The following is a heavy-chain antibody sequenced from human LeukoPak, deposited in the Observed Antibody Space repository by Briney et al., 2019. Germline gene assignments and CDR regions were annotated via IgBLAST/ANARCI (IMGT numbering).Heavy chain of an antibody. J-gene: IGHJ5*02. CDR1: GDSVSSESAA. Sequence: SQTLSLTCVISGDSVSSESAAWNWIRQSPSRGLEWLGRTYYRSKWYNDYAVSVKSRININPDTSKNQSSLQLNSVTPEDTAVYYCAREDEVGITWSWFDPWGQGTPVTVSS. V-gene: IGHV6-1*01. CDR2: TYYRSKWYN. D-gene: IGHD1-26*01. CDR3: AREDEVGITWSWFDP.